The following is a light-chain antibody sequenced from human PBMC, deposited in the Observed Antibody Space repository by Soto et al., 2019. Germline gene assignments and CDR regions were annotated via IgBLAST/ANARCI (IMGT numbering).Light chain of an antibody. CDR3: QQYNSYRT. J-gene: IGKJ1*01. V-gene: IGKV1-5*03. CDR2: KAS. Sequence: DIQMTQSPSTLSASVGDRVTITCRASQSISSWLAWYQQKPGKASKLLIYKASSLESGVPSRFSGSGSGTESTLTISSLQPDDFATYYCQQYNSYRTFGQGTKVDIK. CDR1: QSISSW.